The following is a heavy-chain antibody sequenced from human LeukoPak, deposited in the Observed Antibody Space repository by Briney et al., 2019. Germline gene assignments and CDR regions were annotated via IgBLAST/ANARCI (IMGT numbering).Heavy chain of an antibody. V-gene: IGHV4-61*08. Sequence: SETLSLTCTVSGASVGSAGYYWSWIRQPPGGGLEWIGYIYYIRNTNYNPSLKSRVTMSLDPSKNQFSLKLNSVTAADTAVYYCARAQSQSGSYRYYFGYWGQGTLVTVSS. J-gene: IGHJ4*02. CDR2: IYYIRNT. CDR3: ARAQSQSGSYRYYFGY. D-gene: IGHD1-26*01. CDR1: GASVGSAGYY.